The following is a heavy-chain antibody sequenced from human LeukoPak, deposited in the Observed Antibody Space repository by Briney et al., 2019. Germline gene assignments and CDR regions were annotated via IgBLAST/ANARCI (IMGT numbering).Heavy chain of an antibody. D-gene: IGHD6-13*01. CDR3: ATAGNPIAAAGRYYYYGMDV. CDR2: FDPEDGET. V-gene: IGHV1-24*01. J-gene: IGHJ6*02. Sequence: ASVKVSCKVSGYTLTELSVHWVRQAPGKGLEWMGGFDPEDGETIYAQKFQGRVTMTEDTSTDTAYMELSSLRSEDTAVYYCATAGNPIAAAGRYYYYGMDVWGQGTTVTVSS. CDR1: GYTLTELS.